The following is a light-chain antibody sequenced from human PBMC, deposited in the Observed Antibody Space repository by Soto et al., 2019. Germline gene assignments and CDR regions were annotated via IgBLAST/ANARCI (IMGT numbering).Light chain of an antibody. CDR1: QSVSSSS. CDR3: QPFGSSRT. CDR2: DAS. J-gene: IGKJ1*01. Sequence: EIVLTQSPGTLSLSPGERATLSCRASQSVSSSSLAWYQQKPGQAPRLLIYDASSRATGIPERFSGSGSGTDFTLTVSRLEPEDFAVYYCQPFGSSRTFGQGTKV. V-gene: IGKV3-20*01.